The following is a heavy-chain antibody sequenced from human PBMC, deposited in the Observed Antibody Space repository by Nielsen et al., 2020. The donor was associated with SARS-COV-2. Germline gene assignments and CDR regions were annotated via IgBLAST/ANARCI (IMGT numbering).Heavy chain of an antibody. CDR1: GFTFSSYG. D-gene: IGHD3-16*01. V-gene: IGHV3-30*19. Sequence: GGSLRLSCAASGFTFSSYGMHWVRQAPGKGLEWVAVIWYDGSNKYYADSVKGRFTISRDNSKNTLYLQMNSLRAEDTAVYYCARGGIYDYVEEDVWGQGTTVTVSS. CDR2: IWYDGSNK. J-gene: IGHJ6*02. CDR3: ARGGIYDYVEEDV.